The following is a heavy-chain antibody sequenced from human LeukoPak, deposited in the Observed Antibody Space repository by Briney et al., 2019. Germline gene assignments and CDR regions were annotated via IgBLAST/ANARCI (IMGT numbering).Heavy chain of an antibody. CDR1: AGSISSYY. CDR2: IYYSGST. V-gene: IGHV4-59*01. CDR3: ARGGSTSSDFDF. D-gene: IGHD6-6*01. Sequence: SETLSLTCTVSAGSISSYYWSWIRQPPGKGLEWIGYIYYSGSTNYNPSLKSRVTMSVDTSKNQFSLKLSSVTAADTAVYYCARGGSTSSDFDFWGQRTLVTVSS. J-gene: IGHJ4*02.